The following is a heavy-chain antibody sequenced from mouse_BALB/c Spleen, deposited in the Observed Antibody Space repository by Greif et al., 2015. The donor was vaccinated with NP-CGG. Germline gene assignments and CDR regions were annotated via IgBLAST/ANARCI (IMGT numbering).Heavy chain of an antibody. CDR3: ANYYGSSYYFDY. CDR1: GYTFTSYW. Sequence: QVQLQQSGAELAKPGASVKMSCKASGYTFTSYWMHWVKQRPGQGLEWIGYINPSTGYTEYNQKFKDKATLTADKSSSTAYMQLSSLTSEDSAVYYRANYYGSSYYFDYWGQGTTLTVSS. V-gene: IGHV1-7*01. J-gene: IGHJ2*01. CDR2: INPSTGYT. D-gene: IGHD1-1*01.